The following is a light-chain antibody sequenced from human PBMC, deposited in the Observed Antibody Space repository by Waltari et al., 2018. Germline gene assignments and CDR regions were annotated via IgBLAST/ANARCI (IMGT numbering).Light chain of an antibody. CDR1: SSDVGGYNY. V-gene: IGLV2-11*01. CDR3: CSYAGSYPYVV. Sequence: QSALTQPRSVSGSPGQSVTISCTGTSSDVGGYNYVSWYQQHPGKAPKLMIYDVTQRPSGVPDRFSGSKSGNTASLTISGLQAEDEADYYCCSYAGSYPYVVCGGGTKLTVL. J-gene: IGLJ2*01. CDR2: DVT.